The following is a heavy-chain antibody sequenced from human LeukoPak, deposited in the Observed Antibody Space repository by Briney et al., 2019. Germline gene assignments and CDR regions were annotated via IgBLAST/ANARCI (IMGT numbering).Heavy chain of an antibody. CDR2: ISSSSSYI. D-gene: IGHD1-26*01. CDR3: AVPSGSYYGGDAFDI. V-gene: IGHV3-21*01. Sequence: GGSLRLSCAASGFTFRSYSMNGVRQAPGKGLEWVSSISSSSSYIYYADSVKGRFTISRDNAKNSLYLQMNTLRDEDTPVYYCAVPSGSYYGGDAFDIWAKGQWSPSL. CDR1: GFTFRSYS. J-gene: IGHJ3*02.